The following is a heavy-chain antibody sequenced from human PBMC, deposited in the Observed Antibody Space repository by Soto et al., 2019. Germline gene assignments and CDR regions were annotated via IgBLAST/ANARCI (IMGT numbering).Heavy chain of an antibody. CDR3: AGLLGFDY. CDR2: VIPILGIA. J-gene: IGHJ4*02. V-gene: IGHV1-69*02. D-gene: IGHD2-15*01. CDR1: GGTFSSYT. Sequence: QVQLVQSGAEVKKAGSSVKVSCKASGGTFSSYTISWVRQAPGQGLEWMGRVIPILGIANYAQKFQGRVTITADKSMSTAYMELSSLRSDDTAVYYYAGLLGFDYWGQGTLVTVSS.